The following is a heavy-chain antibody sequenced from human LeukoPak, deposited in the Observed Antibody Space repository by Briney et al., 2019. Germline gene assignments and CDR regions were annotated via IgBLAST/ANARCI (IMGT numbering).Heavy chain of an antibody. Sequence: ASVKVSCKASGYTFTSYYLHWVRQAPGQGLEWMGLINPSGGSTTYTQKFQGRVTMTRDMSTGTVYMELSSLRSEDTAVYYCARLYSRVGPFDYWGQGTLVTVSS. CDR2: INPSGGST. CDR3: ARLYSRVGPFDY. J-gene: IGHJ4*02. V-gene: IGHV1-46*01. D-gene: IGHD5-18*01. CDR1: GYTFTSYY.